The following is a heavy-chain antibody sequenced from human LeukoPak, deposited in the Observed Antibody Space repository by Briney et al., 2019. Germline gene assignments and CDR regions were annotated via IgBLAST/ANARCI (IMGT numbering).Heavy chain of an antibody. J-gene: IGHJ4*02. CDR3: ARELGPGLANDY. Sequence: ASVKVSCKASGYTFTGSYMHWVRQAPGQGLEWMGWINPNSGGTNYAQKFQGRVTMTRDTSISTAYMELSRLRSDDTAMYYCARELGPGLANDYWGQGTLVTVSS. CDR1: GYTFTGSY. V-gene: IGHV1-2*02. CDR2: INPNSGGT. D-gene: IGHD3-3*02.